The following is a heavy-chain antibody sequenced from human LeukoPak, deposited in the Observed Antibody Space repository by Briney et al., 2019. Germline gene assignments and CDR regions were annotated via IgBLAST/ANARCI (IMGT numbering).Heavy chain of an antibody. CDR3: ARGPRWDSSGWYQRSY. CDR1: GYTFTGYC. CDR2: INPNSGGT. V-gene: IGHV1-2*02. J-gene: IGHJ4*02. D-gene: IGHD6-19*01. Sequence: GASVKVSCKASGYTFTGYCMHWVRQAPGQGLEWMGWINPNSGGTNYAQKFQGRVTMTRDTSISTAYMELSRLRSDDTAVYYCARGPRWDSSGWYQRSYWGQGTLVTVSS.